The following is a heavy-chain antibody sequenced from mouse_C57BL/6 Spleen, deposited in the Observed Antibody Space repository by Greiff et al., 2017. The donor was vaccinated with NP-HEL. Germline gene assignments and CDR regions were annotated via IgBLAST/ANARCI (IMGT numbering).Heavy chain of an antibody. V-gene: IGHV5-4*01. Sequence: EVKVVESGGGLVKPGGSLKLSCAASGFTFSSYAMSWVRQTPEKRLEWVATISDGGSYTYYPDNVKGRFTISRDNAKNNLYLQMSHLKSEDTAMYYCARDQGGTAQGFAYWGQGTLVTVSA. CDR1: GFTFSSYA. J-gene: IGHJ3*01. CDR3: ARDQGGTAQGFAY. D-gene: IGHD3-2*02. CDR2: ISDGGSYT.